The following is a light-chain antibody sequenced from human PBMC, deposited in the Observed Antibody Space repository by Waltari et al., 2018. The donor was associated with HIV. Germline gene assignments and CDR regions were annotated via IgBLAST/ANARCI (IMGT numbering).Light chain of an antibody. CDR1: QSHLGTNF. Sequence: QPKMPQAPSASKTPGQRITMSCSGPQSHLGTNFIHLYQQIAGAAPRLVMARNDQRPAGVPDRFSGTKSGTSAFLAITGLRLDDEATYFCASWDDNLGHWIFGGGTKLTVL. V-gene: IGLV1-47*01. CDR3: ASWDDNLGHWI. CDR2: RND. J-gene: IGLJ2*01.